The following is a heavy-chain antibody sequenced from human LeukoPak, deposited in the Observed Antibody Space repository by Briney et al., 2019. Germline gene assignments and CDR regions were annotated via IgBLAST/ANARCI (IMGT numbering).Heavy chain of an antibody. CDR3: ARATLDN. CDR1: GFTVSNNY. V-gene: IGHV3-53*01. Sequence: GGSLRLSCAASGFTVSNNYISWVRQAPGKGLEWVSFIYSGGSTKYADSVKARITISRDNSKNTVYLQMNSLRADDTAVYYCARATLDNWGQGTLVTVSS. J-gene: IGHJ4*02. CDR2: IYSGGST.